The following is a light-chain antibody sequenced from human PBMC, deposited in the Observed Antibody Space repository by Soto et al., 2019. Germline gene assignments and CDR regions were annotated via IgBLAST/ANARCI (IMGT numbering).Light chain of an antibody. J-gene: IGLJ1*01. CDR3: SSYAGSNLYV. CDR1: SSDVGGYNY. Sequence: QSALTQPSSASGSPGQSVTISCTGTSSDVGGYNYVSWYQQHLGKAPKLMIYEVSKRPSGVPDRFSGSKSGNTASLTVSGLQAEDEADYYCSSYAGSNLYVFGTGTKVTVL. CDR2: EVS. V-gene: IGLV2-8*01.